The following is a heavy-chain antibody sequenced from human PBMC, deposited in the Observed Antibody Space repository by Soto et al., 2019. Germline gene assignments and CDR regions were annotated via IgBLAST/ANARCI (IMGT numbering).Heavy chain of an antibody. CDR2: INSDGSST. D-gene: IGHD1-26*01. J-gene: IGHJ2*01. CDR3: GRGGSLNWYFDL. Sequence: EVQLVESGGGLVQPGGPLRLSCAASGFTFSSYWMHWVRQAPGRGLVWVSRINSDGSSTSYADSVKGRFTISRDNAKNTLYMLMNSLRAEDTAVYCCGRGGSLNWYFDLWGRGTLVTVSS. V-gene: IGHV3-74*01. CDR1: GFTFSSYW.